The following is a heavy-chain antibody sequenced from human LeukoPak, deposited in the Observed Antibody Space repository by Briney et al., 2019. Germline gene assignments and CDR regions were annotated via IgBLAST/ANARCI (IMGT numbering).Heavy chain of an antibody. CDR3: ARVKIGYCSSTSCHPHYYYYYYMDV. D-gene: IGHD2-2*01. Sequence: GASVKVSCKASGYTVTGYYMHWVRQAPGQGLEWMGWINPNSGGTNYAQKFQGRVTMTRDTSISTAYMELSRLRSDDTAVYYCARVKIGYCSSTSCHPHYYYYYYMDVWGKGTTVTVSS. CDR2: INPNSGGT. J-gene: IGHJ6*03. V-gene: IGHV1-2*02. CDR1: GYTVTGYY.